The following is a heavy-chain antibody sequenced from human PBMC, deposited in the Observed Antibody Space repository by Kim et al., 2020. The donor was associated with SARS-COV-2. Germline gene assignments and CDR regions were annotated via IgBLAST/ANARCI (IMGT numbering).Heavy chain of an antibody. Sequence: NKKYNADTGKYRLTIYQDNSKNTLYLQMKSLSAEETAVYYCAREINAFDIWGQGTMVNVSS. CDR2: NKK. CDR3: AREINAFDI. V-gene: IGHV3-30*01. J-gene: IGHJ3*02.